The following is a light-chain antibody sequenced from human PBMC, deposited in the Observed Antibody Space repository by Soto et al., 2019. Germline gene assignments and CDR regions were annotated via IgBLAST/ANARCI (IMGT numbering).Light chain of an antibody. CDR2: EVS. J-gene: IGLJ1*01. Sequence: QSVLTQPASVSGSPGQSITISCTGTSSDVCGYNYVSWYQHHPGKAPKLMIYEVSNRPSGISNRFSGSKSGNTASLTISGLQAEDEADYYCSSYTSSSLYVFGTGTKVTVL. V-gene: IGLV2-14*01. CDR1: SSDVCGYNY. CDR3: SSYTSSSLYV.